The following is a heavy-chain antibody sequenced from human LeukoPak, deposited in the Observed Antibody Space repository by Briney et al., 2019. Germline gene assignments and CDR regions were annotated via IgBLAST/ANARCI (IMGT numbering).Heavy chain of an antibody. CDR2: IRAHNGDT. Sequence: GASVKVSCKASGYTFTSYAISWVRQAPGQGREWTGWIRAHNGDTNHAQQLQGRVTMTTDTSTRTAYMELRSLRSEDTAVYYCARGEFICTINTCYASALDSWGQGTLVTVSS. CDR3: ARGEFICTINTCYASALDS. J-gene: IGHJ4*02. V-gene: IGHV1-18*01. D-gene: IGHD2-2*01. CDR1: GYTFTSYA.